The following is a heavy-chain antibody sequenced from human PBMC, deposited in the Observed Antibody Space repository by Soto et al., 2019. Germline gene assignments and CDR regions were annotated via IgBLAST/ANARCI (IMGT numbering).Heavy chain of an antibody. Sequence: KRSETLSLTCAVSGAPISSLTYYWVWIRQPPGKGLEWIASISLGGTTYYSPSLKSRLTASLDTSNNQVSLILSSVTVTDTAVYFCVKQAVGSMSSEWGPGTLVTVSS. CDR1: GAPISSLTYY. D-gene: IGHD6-6*01. CDR2: ISLGGTT. CDR3: VKQAVGSMSSE. J-gene: IGHJ4*02. V-gene: IGHV4-39*01.